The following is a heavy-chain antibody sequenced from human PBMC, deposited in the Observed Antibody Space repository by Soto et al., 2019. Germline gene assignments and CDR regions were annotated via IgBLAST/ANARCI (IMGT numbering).Heavy chain of an antibody. V-gene: IGHV3-30-3*01. CDR1: GFTFSSYA. D-gene: IGHD2-15*01. Sequence: QVQLVESGGGVVQPGRSLRLSCAASGFTFSSYAMHWVRQAPGKGLEWVAVISYDGSNKYYADSVKGRFTISRDNSNNTLYLQMNSLIAEDTAVYYCASAMRIKGYFDYWGRGTLVTVSS. CDR3: ASAMRIKGYFDY. J-gene: IGHJ4*02. CDR2: ISYDGSNK.